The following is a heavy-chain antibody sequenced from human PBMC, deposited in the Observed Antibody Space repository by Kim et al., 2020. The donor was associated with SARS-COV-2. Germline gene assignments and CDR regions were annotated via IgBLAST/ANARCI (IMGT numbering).Heavy chain of an antibody. V-gene: IGHV4-39*01. CDR3: ARHSMRGAVRFQALDAFDL. D-gene: IGHD3-3*01. Sequence: SETLSLTCTVSGGSISSSGYYWGWIRQPPGKGLEWVGSIYYTGNTYYNPSLKSRATISVDTSRNQFSLKLSSVTAADTAIYNCARHSMRGAVRFQALDAFDLWGQGTMVTVSS. CDR2: IYYTGNT. CDR1: GGSISSSGYY. J-gene: IGHJ3*01.